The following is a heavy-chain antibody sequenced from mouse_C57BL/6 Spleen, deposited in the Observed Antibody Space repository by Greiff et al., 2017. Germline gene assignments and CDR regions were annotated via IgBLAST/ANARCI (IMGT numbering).Heavy chain of an antibody. Sequence: EVQLVESGGGLVQPGGSLKLSCAASGFTFSDYGMAWVRQAPRKGPEWVAFISNLAYSIYYADTVTGRFTISRENAKNTLYLEMSSLRSEDTAMYYCATLSGTGWYFDVWGTGTTVTVSS. D-gene: IGHD4-1*01. CDR1: GFTFSDYG. J-gene: IGHJ1*03. CDR3: ATLSGTGWYFDV. CDR2: ISNLAYSI. V-gene: IGHV5-15*01.